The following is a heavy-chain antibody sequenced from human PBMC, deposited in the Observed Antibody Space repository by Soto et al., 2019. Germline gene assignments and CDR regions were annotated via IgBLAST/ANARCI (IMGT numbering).Heavy chain of an antibody. D-gene: IGHD3-10*01. V-gene: IGHV1-69*08. J-gene: IGHJ6*02. CDR2: IIPILGIA. CDR1: GGTFSSYT. CDR3: ARELVSYYYGSGSSIGMDV. Sequence: QVQLVQSGAEVKKPGSSVKVSCKASGGTFSSYTISWVRQAPGQGLEWMGRIIPILGIANYAQKFQGRVTIPADKSTSTAYMERSSLRSEDTAVYYCARELVSYYYGSGSSIGMDVWGQGTTVTVSS.